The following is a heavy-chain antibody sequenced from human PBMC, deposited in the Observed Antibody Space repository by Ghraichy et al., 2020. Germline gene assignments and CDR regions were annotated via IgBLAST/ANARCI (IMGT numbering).Heavy chain of an antibody. J-gene: IGHJ6*02. CDR3: AREAGAYYYYGMDV. CDR2: IYSGGST. V-gene: IGHV3-53*01. Sequence: GGSLRLSCAASGFTVSSNYMSWVRQAPGKGLEWVSVIYSGGSTYYADSVKGRFTISRDNSKNTLYLQMNSLRAEDTAAYYCAREAGAYYYYGMDVWGQGTTVTVSS. D-gene: IGHD6-13*01. CDR1: GFTVSSNY.